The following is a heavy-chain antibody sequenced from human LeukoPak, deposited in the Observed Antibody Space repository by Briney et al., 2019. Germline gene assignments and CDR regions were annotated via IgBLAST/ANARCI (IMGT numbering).Heavy chain of an antibody. J-gene: IGHJ4*02. CDR2: ISGSGGST. D-gene: IGHD2-21*02. Sequence: PGGSLRLSCAASGFTFSSYAMSWVRQAPGKGLEWVSAISGSGGSTYYADSVKGRFTISRDNSKSTLYLQMNSLRAEDTAVYFCARAGCGGDCYASHWGQGTPVTVSS. V-gene: IGHV3-23*01. CDR3: ARAGCGGDCYASH. CDR1: GFTFSSYA.